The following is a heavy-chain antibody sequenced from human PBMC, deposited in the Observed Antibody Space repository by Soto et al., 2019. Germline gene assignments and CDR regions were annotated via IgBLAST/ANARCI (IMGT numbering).Heavy chain of an antibody. D-gene: IGHD3-10*01. Sequence: GGSLRLSCAASGFTFISYWMHWVLQAPWKGLVWVSRINSDGSSTSYADSVKGRFTISRDNAKNTLYLQMNSLRAEDTAVYYCARGGRSGSYRNWFDPWGQGTLVTVSS. CDR2: INSDGSST. V-gene: IGHV3-74*01. CDR3: ARGGRSGSYRNWFDP. J-gene: IGHJ5*02. CDR1: GFTFISYW.